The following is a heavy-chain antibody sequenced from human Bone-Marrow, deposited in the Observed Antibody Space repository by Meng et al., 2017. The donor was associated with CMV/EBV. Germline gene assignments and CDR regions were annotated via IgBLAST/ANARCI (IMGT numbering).Heavy chain of an antibody. J-gene: IGHJ6*02. Sequence: GESLKISCAASGFTFSSYWMSWVRQAPGKGLEWVANIKQDGSEKYYVDSVKGRFTISRDNAKNSLYLQMNSLRAEDTAVYYCARNTAMAHYGMDVWGQGTTVTVSS. CDR3: ARNTAMAHYGMDV. V-gene: IGHV3-7*03. CDR2: IKQDGSEK. D-gene: IGHD5-18*01. CDR1: GFTFSSYW.